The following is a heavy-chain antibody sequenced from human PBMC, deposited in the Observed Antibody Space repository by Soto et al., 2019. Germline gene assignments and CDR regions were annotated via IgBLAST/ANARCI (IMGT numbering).Heavy chain of an antibody. CDR3: ARERSVGYCSTTACTRPFYYFGMGV. J-gene: IGHJ6*04. CDR1: GGTFSRYP. D-gene: IGHD2-2*01. V-gene: IGHV1-69*19. Sequence: QVQLVQSGAEVKKPGSSVKVSCKASGGTFSRYPISWVRQAPGQGLEWMGGIIPISGTADYAPKFQGRVTINADEYTSTGYLELRSLTSENTAVYYCARERSVGYCSTTACTRPFYYFGMGVWGKGNMVTVSS. CDR2: IIPISGTA.